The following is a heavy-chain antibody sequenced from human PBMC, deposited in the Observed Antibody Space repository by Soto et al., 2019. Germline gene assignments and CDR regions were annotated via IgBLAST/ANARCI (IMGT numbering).Heavy chain of an antibody. V-gene: IGHV1-46*01. J-gene: IGHJ4*02. CDR2: INPSGGST. CDR1: GYTFTSYY. CDR3: ATDDTVATFDY. D-gene: IGHD4-4*01. Sequence: GASVKVSCKASGYTFTSYYIHWVRQAPGQGLEWMGIINPSGGSTSYAQKFQGRVTMSRDTSTSTVYMELSSLRSEDTAVYYCATDDTVATFDYWGQGTLVTVSS.